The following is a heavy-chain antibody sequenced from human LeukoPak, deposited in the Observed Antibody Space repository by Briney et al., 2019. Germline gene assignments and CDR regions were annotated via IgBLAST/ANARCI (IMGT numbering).Heavy chain of an antibody. V-gene: IGHV4-30-4*01. CDR2: IYYSGST. CDR3: AAQKYCSSTSCYGMDV. CDR1: GGSISSGDYY. J-gene: IGHJ6*02. Sequence: SETLSLTCTVSGGSISSGDYYWSWIRQPPGKGLEWIGYIYYSGSTYYNPSLKSRVTISVDTSKNQFSLKLSSVTAADTAVYYCAAQKYCSSTSCYGMDVWGQGTTVTVSS. D-gene: IGHD2-2*01.